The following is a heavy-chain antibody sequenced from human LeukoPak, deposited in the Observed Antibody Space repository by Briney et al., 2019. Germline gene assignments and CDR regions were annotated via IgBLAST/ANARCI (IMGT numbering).Heavy chain of an antibody. CDR1: GGSISSYY. V-gene: IGHV4-59*01. CDR2: IYYSGST. CDR3: ARGPAVAEARGPYYFDY. J-gene: IGHJ4*02. Sequence: SETLSLTCTVSGGSISSYYCSWVPQPPGRGVGWIGYIYYSGSTNYNPPLQSRVTISVDTSKNQFSLKLSSVTAAGTAVYYCARGPAVAEARGPYYFDYWGQGTLVTVSS. D-gene: IGHD6-19*01.